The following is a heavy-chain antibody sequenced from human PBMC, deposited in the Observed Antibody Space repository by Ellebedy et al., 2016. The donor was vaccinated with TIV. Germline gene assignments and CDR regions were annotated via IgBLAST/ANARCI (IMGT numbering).Heavy chain of an antibody. CDR3: ARRNDYGDYINWFDP. V-gene: IGHV4-39*01. Sequence: MPGGSLRLSCTVSGGSISSSSYYRGWIRQPPGKGLEWIGTIYYSGSTYYNPSLKSRVTISLDTSKNQFSLKLSSVTAADTAVYYCARRNDYGDYINWFDPWGQGTLVTVSS. CDR1: GGSISSSSYY. D-gene: IGHD4-17*01. CDR2: IYYSGST. J-gene: IGHJ5*02.